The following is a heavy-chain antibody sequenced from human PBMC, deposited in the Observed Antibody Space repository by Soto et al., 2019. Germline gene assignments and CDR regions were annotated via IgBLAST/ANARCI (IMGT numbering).Heavy chain of an antibody. CDR1: GFSFSDFW. Sequence: PGGSLRLSCAASGFSFSDFWMSWVRQAPGKGLHWVASIKGDGSEKHYEDSVKGRFTISRDNAKNSLHLQMNGLRGDDSALYYCTRDYLGYWGQGTPVTVSS. CDR2: IKGDGSEK. CDR3: TRDYLGY. V-gene: IGHV3-7*01. J-gene: IGHJ4*01.